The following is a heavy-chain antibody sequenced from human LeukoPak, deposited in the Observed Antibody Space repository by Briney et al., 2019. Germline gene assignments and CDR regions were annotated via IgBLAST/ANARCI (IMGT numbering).Heavy chain of an antibody. CDR3: AKVPRTYYYDSSGTQYFQH. J-gene: IGHJ1*01. Sequence: GGSLRLSCAASGFTFSSYAMSWVRQAPGKGLEWVSAISGSGGSTYYADSVKGLFTISRDNSKNTLYLQMNSLRAEDTAVYYCAKVPRTYYYDSSGTQYFQHWGQGTLVTVSS. D-gene: IGHD3-22*01. CDR2: ISGSGGST. CDR1: GFTFSSYA. V-gene: IGHV3-23*01.